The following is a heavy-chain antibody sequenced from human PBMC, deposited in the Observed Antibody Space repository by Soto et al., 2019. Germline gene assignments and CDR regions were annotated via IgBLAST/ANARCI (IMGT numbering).Heavy chain of an antibody. CDR2: IYHIGST. D-gene: IGHD3-3*01. CDR3: AKRYDFWSGRWYGLGV. V-gene: IGHV4-4*02. CDR1: GASINSANW. J-gene: IGHJ6*02. Sequence: SETLSLTCSVSGASINSANWRVWVRQPPGKGLEWIGEIYHIGSTTYNPSLKSRATISVDKSKNQFSLIVTSVTAADTAVYYCAKRYDFWSGRWYGLGVWGQGTTVTVSS.